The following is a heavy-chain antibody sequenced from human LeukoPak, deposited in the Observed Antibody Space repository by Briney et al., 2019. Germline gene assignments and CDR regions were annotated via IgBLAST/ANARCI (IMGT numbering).Heavy chain of an antibody. CDR3: AREGAAGLSFDY. CDR1: GDSVSSNSAA. CDR2: TYYKSKWYN. J-gene: IGHJ4*02. D-gene: IGHD6-13*01. Sequence: SRTLSLTCAVSGDSVSSNSAAWNWIRQSPSRGLEWLGRTYYKSKWYNDYAVSVKSRITINPDTSKNQFSLQLNSVTPEDTAVYYCAREGAAGLSFDYWGQGTLVTVSS. V-gene: IGHV6-1*01.